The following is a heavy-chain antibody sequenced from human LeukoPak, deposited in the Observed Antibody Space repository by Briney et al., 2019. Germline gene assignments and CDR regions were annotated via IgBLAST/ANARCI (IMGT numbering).Heavy chain of an antibody. CDR2: INPNSGNT. CDR3: ARGVSPGGDNWFDP. Sequence: ASVKVSCKASGYTFTGYYMHWVRQAPGQGLEWMGWINPNSGNTGYAQKFQGRVTITRNTSISTAYMELSSLRSEDTAVYYCARGVSPGGDNWFDPWGQGTLVTVSS. V-gene: IGHV1-8*03. CDR1: GYTFTGYY. J-gene: IGHJ5*02. D-gene: IGHD4-17*01.